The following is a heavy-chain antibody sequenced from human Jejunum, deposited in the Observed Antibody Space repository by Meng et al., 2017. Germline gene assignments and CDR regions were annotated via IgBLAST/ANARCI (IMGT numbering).Heavy chain of an antibody. V-gene: IGHV3-7*01. CDR2: INQDESTK. Sequence: GGSLRLSCTASGFSFSLYWMSWFRQPPGKGLEWVANINQDESTKYYADSVKGRFTISRDNAKNSLFLQINSLSAEDTGVYYCAREDERNTNDHWGQGTLVTVSS. CDR1: GFSFSLYW. J-gene: IGHJ4*02. CDR3: AREDERNTNDH. D-gene: IGHD1-14*01.